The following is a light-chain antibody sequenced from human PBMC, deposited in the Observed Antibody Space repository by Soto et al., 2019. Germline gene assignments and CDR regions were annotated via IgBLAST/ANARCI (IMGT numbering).Light chain of an antibody. V-gene: IGKV3-11*01. CDR2: DAS. CDR3: QQRSSWPLLWT. CDR1: QSVSSS. Sequence: EIVLTQSPATLSLSPGERATLSCRASQSVSSSLAWYQQKPGQAPRLLFYDASNRATGIPARFSGSGSGTDFTLTISSLEPEDFAVYYCQQRSSWPLLWTFGGGTKVEIK. J-gene: IGKJ4*01.